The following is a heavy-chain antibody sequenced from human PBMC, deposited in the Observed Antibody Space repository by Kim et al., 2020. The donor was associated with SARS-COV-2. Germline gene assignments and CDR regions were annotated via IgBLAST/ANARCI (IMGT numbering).Heavy chain of an antibody. V-gene: IGHV3-33*01. D-gene: IGHD3-16*01. J-gene: IGHJ6*02. Sequence: KTNANSGRGRFTISRDNSKNPLYLQRNSLRAEDTAVYYCARDRLGEYGMDVWGQGTTVTVSS. CDR2: K. CDR3: ARDRLGEYGMDV.